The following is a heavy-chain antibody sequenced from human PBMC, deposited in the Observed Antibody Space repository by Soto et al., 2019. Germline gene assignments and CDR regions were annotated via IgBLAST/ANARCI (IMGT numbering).Heavy chain of an antibody. CDR3: ARDLGGAAPVDY. D-gene: IGHD6-6*01. CDR2: LVPFTGKS. Sequence: QVQLAQSGAEVRKPGSSVRVSRKASGDTFIISAITWVRQAPGQGLEWVGGLVPFTGKSKNGPNFEGRVTFTADESTRTAYMDLSHLTSDDTAVYYCARDLGGAAPVDYWGQGTLVTVSS. CDR1: GDTFIISA. V-gene: IGHV1-69*01. J-gene: IGHJ4*02.